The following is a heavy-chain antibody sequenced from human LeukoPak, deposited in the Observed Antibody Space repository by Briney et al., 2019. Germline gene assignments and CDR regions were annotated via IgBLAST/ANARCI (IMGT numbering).Heavy chain of an antibody. CDR2: INHSGST. CDR3: ARGIIDGGDGYFDY. D-gene: IGHD2/OR15-2a*01. Sequence: SETLSLTGAVYGGSFSGYYWSWIRQPPGKGLEWIGEINHSGSTNYNPSLKSRVTISVDTSKNQFSLKLSSVTAADTAVYYCARGIIDGGDGYFDYWGQGTLVTVSS. V-gene: IGHV4-34*01. J-gene: IGHJ4*02. CDR1: GGSFSGYY.